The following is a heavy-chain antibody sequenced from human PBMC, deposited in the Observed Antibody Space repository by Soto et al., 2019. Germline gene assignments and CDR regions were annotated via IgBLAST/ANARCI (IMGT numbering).Heavy chain of an antibody. CDR3: ARDPARGGGSYLGYFDY. CDR2: IYYRGST. CDR1: GGSIRSGDNY. V-gene: IGHV4-30-4*01. Sequence: SETLSLTCTVSGGSIRSGDNYWSWIRQTPGKGLEWIGYIYYRGSTYYNQSLKSRVTISVDTSMNQFSLSLTSVTAADTAVYYCARDPARGGGSYLGYFDYWGQGTPVTVSS. D-gene: IGHD1-26*01. J-gene: IGHJ4*02.